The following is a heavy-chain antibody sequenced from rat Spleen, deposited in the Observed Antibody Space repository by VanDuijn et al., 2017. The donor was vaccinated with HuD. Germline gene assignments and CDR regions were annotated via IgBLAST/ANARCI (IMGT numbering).Heavy chain of an antibody. CDR1: DYSITSNY. D-gene: IGHD1-6*01. Sequence: EVQLQESGPGRVKPSQSLSLTCSVTDYSITSNYWGWIRKFPGNKMEWMGYIDYSGRTSYNPSLKSRISITRDTSKNQFFLQLNSVTTEDTATYYCTRGLSMSSTNYYYALFAYWGQGTLVTVSS. J-gene: IGHJ3*01. CDR3: TRGLSMSSTNYYYALFAY. CDR2: IDYSGRT. V-gene: IGHV3-1*01.